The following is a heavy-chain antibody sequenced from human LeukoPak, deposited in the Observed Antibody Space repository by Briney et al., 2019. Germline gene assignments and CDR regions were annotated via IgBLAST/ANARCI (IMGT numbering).Heavy chain of an antibody. J-gene: IGHJ4*02. D-gene: IGHD6-19*01. CDR2: INPSGGST. CDR1: GYSFTGYY. CDR3: ARDLVGNSSGLDY. V-gene: IGHV1-46*01. Sequence: ASVKLSCKASGYSFTGYYMHWVCQAPGQGLEWMGIINPSGGSTSYAQKFQGRVTMTMDTSTSTVYMELSSLRSEDTAVYYCARDLVGNSSGLDYWGQGTLVTVSS.